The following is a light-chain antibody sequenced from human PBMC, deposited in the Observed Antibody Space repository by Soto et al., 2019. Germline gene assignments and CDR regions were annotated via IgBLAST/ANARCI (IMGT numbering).Light chain of an antibody. CDR1: QSMTKN. J-gene: IGKJ2*01. V-gene: IGKV1-39*01. CDR2: AAS. CDR3: QQTYSAPYS. Sequence: DIQMTQSPSSLSASVGDRVTITCRASQSMTKNLNWYQQKPGKAPKLLIYAASSLENGVPSSFSGSGSGTDFTLTISSLQPEDFATYYCQQTYSAPYSFGQGTKLEIK.